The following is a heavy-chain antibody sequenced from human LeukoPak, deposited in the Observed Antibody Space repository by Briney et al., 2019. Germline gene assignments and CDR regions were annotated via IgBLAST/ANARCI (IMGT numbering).Heavy chain of an antibody. J-gene: IGHJ3*02. CDR3: AKVWIAVAGTTLGAFGI. D-gene: IGHD6-19*01. CDR2: IYYSGST. CDR1: GDSISSYY. V-gene: IGHV4-59*01. Sequence: SETLSLTCTVSGDSISSYYWSWIRQPPGKGLEWIGYIYYSGSTNYNPSLKSRVTISVDTSKNQFSLKLSSVTAADTAVYYCAKVWIAVAGTTLGAFGIWGQGTMVTVSS.